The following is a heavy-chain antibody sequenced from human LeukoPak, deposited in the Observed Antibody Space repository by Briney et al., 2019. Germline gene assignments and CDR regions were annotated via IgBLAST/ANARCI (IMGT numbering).Heavy chain of an antibody. CDR2: ISSSSSYI. CDR1: GFTFSSYS. CDR3: ARGPPGFDP. J-gene: IGHJ5*02. V-gene: IGHV3-21*01. Sequence: PGGSLRLSRAASGFTFSSYSMNWVRQAPGKGLEWVSSISSSSSYIYYADSVKGRFTISRDNAKSSLYLQMNSLRAEDTAVYYCARGPPGFDPWGQGTLVTVSS.